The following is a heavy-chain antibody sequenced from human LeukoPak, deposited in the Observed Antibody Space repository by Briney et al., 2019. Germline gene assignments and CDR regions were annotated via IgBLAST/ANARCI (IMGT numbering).Heavy chain of an antibody. CDR2: IYSGGST. CDR3: AKDTTYDSSGYYSPGAFDI. V-gene: IGHV3-53*01. J-gene: IGHJ3*02. CDR1: GFTVSRNY. Sequence: GGSLRLSCAASGFTVSRNYMSWVRQAPGKGLEWVSVIYSGGSTYYADSVKGRFTISRDNSKNTLYLQMNSLRAEDTAVYYCAKDTTYDSSGYYSPGAFDIWGQGTMVTVSS. D-gene: IGHD3-22*01.